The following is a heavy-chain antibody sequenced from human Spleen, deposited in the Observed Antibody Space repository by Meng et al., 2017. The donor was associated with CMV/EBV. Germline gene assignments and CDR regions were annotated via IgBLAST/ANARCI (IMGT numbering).Heavy chain of an antibody. V-gene: IGHV1-2*02. D-gene: IGHD5-18*01. CDR3: ARDSPDTAMVRTFDY. Sequence: QVQLVQSGAEVKKPGASVKVSCKASGYTFTGYYMHWVRQAPGQGLEWMGWINPNSGGTNYAQKFQGRVTMTRDTSISTAYMELSRLRSDDTAVYYCARDSPDTAMVRTFDYWGQGTLVTVSS. CDR2: INPNSGGT. CDR1: GYTFTGYY. J-gene: IGHJ4*02.